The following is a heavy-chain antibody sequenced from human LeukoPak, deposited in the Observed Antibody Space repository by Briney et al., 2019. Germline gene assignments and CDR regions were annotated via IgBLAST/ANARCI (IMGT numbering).Heavy chain of an antibody. CDR2: ISYDGTTK. D-gene: IGHD5-18*01. V-gene: IGHV3-30*04. CDR1: GFTFSRYA. J-gene: IGHJ4*02. CDR3: ARDRAMDDY. Sequence: GGSLRLSCAASGFTFSRYAIHWVRQAPGKGLDWVAVISYDGTTKYYADSVQGRFTISRDNSKNTLYLQMSSLRAEDTAVYYCARDRAMDDYWGQGTLVTVSS.